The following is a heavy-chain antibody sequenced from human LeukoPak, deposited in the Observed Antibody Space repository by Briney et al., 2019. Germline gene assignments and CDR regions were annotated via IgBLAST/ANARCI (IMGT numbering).Heavy chain of an antibody. J-gene: IGHJ6*03. V-gene: IGHV4-59*02. CDR2: IYYTET. CDR3: ARLGSSSWYEVGYYYYYMDV. CDR1: GGSVSNYY. Sequence: SETLSLTCTVSGGSVSNYYWSWIRQSPGKGLEWIGYIYYTETSYNPSLKSRVTISADTSKNQFSLKLYSVTAADTAVYYCARLGSSSWYEVGYYYYYMDVWGKGTTVTISS. D-gene: IGHD6-13*01.